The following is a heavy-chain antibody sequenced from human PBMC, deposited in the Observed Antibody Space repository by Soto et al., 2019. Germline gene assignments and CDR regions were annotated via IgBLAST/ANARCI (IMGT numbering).Heavy chain of an antibody. J-gene: IGHJ4*02. V-gene: IGHV3-74*01. CDR1: GFTFSTYW. CDR3: ARSGSYRTKFHY. D-gene: IGHD3-10*01. Sequence: PGGSLRLSCAASGFTFSTYWMHWVRQAPGKGLVWVSRSNGDGSNTAYADSVKGRFTISRDNSKNTLSLQMNSLRAEDTAVYFCARSGSYRTKFHYWGQGALVTVSS. CDR2: SNGDGSNT.